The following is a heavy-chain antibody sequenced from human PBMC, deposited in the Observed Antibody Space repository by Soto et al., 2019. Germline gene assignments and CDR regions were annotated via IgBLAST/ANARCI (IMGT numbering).Heavy chain of an antibody. V-gene: IGHV1-2*04. D-gene: IGHD4-17*01. Sequence: QVQLVQSGAEVKKPGASVKVSCKASGYTFTGYYMHWVRQAPGQGLEWMGWINPNSGGTNYAQKFQGWVTMTRDTSISTAYMELSRLRSDDPAVYYCARDQGMTTVTTFYYYGMDVWGQGTTVTVSS. CDR1: GYTFTGYY. CDR2: INPNSGGT. CDR3: ARDQGMTTVTTFYYYGMDV. J-gene: IGHJ6*02.